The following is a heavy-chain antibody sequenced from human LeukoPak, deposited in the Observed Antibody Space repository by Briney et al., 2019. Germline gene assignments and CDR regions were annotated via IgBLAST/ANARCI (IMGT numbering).Heavy chain of an antibody. Sequence: GESLKISCQGSGYSFTNYWIGWVRQMPGKGLEWMGIIYPGDSDTRYSPSFQGQVTISADKSISTAYLQWSSLKASDTAMYYCATRYYYDSGSYSSFDYWGQGTLVTVSS. J-gene: IGHJ4*02. CDR3: ATRYYYDSGSYSSFDY. CDR2: IYPGDSDT. D-gene: IGHD3-10*01. CDR1: GYSFTNYW. V-gene: IGHV5-51*01.